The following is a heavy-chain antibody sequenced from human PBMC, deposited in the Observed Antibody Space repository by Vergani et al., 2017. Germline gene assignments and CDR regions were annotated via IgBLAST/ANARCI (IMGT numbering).Heavy chain of an antibody. CDR3: ARDHRDYNNYPGTFDI. CDR2: IKEDGSEK. J-gene: IGHJ3*02. V-gene: IGHV3-7*01. CDR1: GFTLSSFW. Sequence: EMQLVESGGGLVQPGGSLRLSCAASGFTLSSFWMSWVRQAAGKGLEWVANIKEDGSEKFYVDSVRGRFVISRDNAKNSLYLQLSSLRAEDTAVYYCARDHRDYNNYPGTFDIWGQGSMVTVSS. D-gene: IGHD5-24*01.